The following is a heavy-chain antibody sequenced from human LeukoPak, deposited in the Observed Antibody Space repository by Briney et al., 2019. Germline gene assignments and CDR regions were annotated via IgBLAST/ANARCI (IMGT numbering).Heavy chain of an antibody. D-gene: IGHD6-19*01. V-gene: IGHV4-39*01. Sequence: SETLSLTCTVSGGSISSSSYYWGWIRQPPGKGLEWIGRIYYSGSTYYNPSLKSRFTISVDTSKNQFSLKLSSVTAADTAVYYCARALLGIAVAGTLDYWGQGTLVTVCS. CDR2: IYYSGST. CDR1: GGSISSSSYY. CDR3: ARALLGIAVAGTLDY. J-gene: IGHJ4*02.